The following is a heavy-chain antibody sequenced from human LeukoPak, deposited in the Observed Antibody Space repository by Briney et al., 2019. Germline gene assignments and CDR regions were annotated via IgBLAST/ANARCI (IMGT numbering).Heavy chain of an antibody. CDR3: AKEYNSGWHVGFDY. CDR1: GFTFSSYG. CDR2: IRYDGSNK. J-gene: IGHJ4*02. Sequence: QPGGSLRLSCAASGFTFSSYGMHWVRQAPGKGLEWVAFIRYDGSNKYYADSVKGRFTISRDNSKNTLYLQMNSLRAEDTAVYYCAKEYNSGWHVGFDYWGQGTLVTVSS. D-gene: IGHD6-19*01. V-gene: IGHV3-30*02.